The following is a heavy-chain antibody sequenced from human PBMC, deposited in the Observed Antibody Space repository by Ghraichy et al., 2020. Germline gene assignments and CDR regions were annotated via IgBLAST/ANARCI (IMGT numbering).Heavy chain of an antibody. Sequence: GGSLRLSCAASGFTFSSYAMSWVRQAPGKGLEWVSAISGSGGSTYYADSVKGRFTISRDNSKNTLYLQMNSLRAEDTAVYYCAKDTGHTTYSGSYPDSDFDYWGQGTLVTVSS. V-gene: IGHV3-23*01. J-gene: IGHJ4*02. CDR2: ISGSGGST. D-gene: IGHD1-26*01. CDR3: AKDTGHTTYSGSYPDSDFDY. CDR1: GFTFSSYA.